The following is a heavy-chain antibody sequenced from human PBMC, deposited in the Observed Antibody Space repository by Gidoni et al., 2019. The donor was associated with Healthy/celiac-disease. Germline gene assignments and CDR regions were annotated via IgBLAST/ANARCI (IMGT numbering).Heavy chain of an antibody. CDR1: GFTFSSYG. CDR3: ARERYSSSWLTSWFDT. Sequence: QVQLVESGGGVVQPGRSLRLSCAASGFTFSSYGMHWVRQAPGKGLECVAVISYDGSNEYYADTVNGRFTISRDNSKNTLYLDMNSLRAEDTAVSYGARERYSSSWLTSWFDTWGQGTLVTVSS. J-gene: IGHJ5*02. CDR2: ISYDGSNE. D-gene: IGHD6-13*01. V-gene: IGHV3-30*03.